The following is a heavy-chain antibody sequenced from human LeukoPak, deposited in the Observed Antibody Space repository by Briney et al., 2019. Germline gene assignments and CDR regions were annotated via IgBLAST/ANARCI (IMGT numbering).Heavy chain of an antibody. CDR1: GFTFSSYG. Sequence: GGSLRLSCAASGFTFSSYGMHWVRQAPGKGLEWAAVIWYDGSNKYYADSVKGRFTISRDNSKNTLYLQMNSLRAEDTAVYYCARGADGDFFDYWGQGTLVTVSS. D-gene: IGHD2-21*01. V-gene: IGHV3-33*01. CDR2: IWYDGSNK. J-gene: IGHJ4*02. CDR3: ARGADGDFFDY.